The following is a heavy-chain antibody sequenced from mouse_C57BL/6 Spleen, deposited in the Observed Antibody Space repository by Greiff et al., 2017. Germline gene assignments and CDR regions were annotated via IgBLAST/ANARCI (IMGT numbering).Heavy chain of an antibody. D-gene: IGHD1-1*01. J-gene: IGHJ4*01. CDR3: ATITTVVAEAMDY. Sequence: EVKLQQSGPELVKPGASVKMSCKASGYTFTDYNMHWVKQSHGKSLEWIGYINPNNGGTSYNQKFKGKATLTVNKSSSTAYMELRSLTSEDSAVYYCATITTVVAEAMDYWGQGTSVTVSS. CDR2: INPNNGGT. CDR1: GYTFTDYN. V-gene: IGHV1-22*01.